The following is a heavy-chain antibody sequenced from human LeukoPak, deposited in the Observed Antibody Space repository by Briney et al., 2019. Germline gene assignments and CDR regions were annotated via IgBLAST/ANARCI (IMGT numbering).Heavy chain of an antibody. D-gene: IGHD5-12*01. CDR1: GGSISSYY. CDR2: IYYSGST. CDR3: ARRHSGYDAFDI. J-gene: IGHJ3*02. V-gene: IGHV4-59*08. Sequence: SETLSLTCTVSGGSISSYYWSWIRQPPGKGPEWIGYIYYSGSTNYNPSLKSRVTISVDTSKNQFSLKLSSVTAADTAVYYCARRHSGYDAFDIWGQGTMVTVSS.